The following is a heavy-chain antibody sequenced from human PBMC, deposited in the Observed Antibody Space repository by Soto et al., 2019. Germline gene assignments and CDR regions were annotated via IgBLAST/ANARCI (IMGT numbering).Heavy chain of an antibody. J-gene: IGHJ4*02. CDR2: IRSKAYGGTT. Sequence: GGSLRLSCTVSGFNFGDYAMSWFRQAPGKGLEWVGFIRSKAYGGTTEYAASVKGRFTISRDDSKSIAYLQMNSLKTEDTAVYYCTRDGVVVVTAIIYWGQGTLVTVSS. V-gene: IGHV3-49*03. CDR3: TRDGVVVVTAIIY. D-gene: IGHD2-21*02. CDR1: GFNFGDYA.